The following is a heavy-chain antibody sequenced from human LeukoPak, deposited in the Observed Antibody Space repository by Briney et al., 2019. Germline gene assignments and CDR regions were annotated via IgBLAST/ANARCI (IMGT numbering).Heavy chain of an antibody. CDR2: ISWNSGSI. CDR1: GFTFDDYA. J-gene: IGHJ6*02. CDR3: AKSESYCSSTSCPHYYYYGMDV. D-gene: IGHD2-2*01. Sequence: GGSLRLSCAASGFTFDDYAMHWVRQAPGKGLEWVSGISWNSGSIGYADSVKGRFTISRDNAKNSLYLQMNSLRAEDTALYYCAKSESYCSSTSCPHYYYYGMDVWGQGTTVTVSS. V-gene: IGHV3-9*01.